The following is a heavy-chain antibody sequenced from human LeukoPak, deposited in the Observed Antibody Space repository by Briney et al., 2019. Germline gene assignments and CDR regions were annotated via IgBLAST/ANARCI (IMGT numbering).Heavy chain of an antibody. D-gene: IGHD1-26*01. V-gene: IGHV3-11*01. Sequence: TGGSLRLSCAASGFTFSDYYMSWIRQAPGKGLEWVSYISSSGSTIYYADSVKGRFTISRDNAKNSLYLQMNSLRAEDTAVYYCARVTGIVGTDAFDIWGQGTMVTVSS. CDR1: GFTFSDYY. CDR3: ARVTGIVGTDAFDI. J-gene: IGHJ3*02. CDR2: ISSSGSTI.